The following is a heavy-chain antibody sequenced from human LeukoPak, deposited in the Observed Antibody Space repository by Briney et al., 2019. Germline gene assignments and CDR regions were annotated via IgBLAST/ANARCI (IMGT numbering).Heavy chain of an antibody. CDR3: AKGSRDTSGWYRDY. D-gene: IGHD6-19*01. CDR2: ISGSGGST. J-gene: IGHJ4*02. Sequence: GGSLRLSCAASGFTFSNAWMSWVRQAPGKGLEWVSTISGSGGSTYYADSVKGRFTISRDNSKNTLYLQMNSLRAEDTAVYYCAKGSRDTSGWYRDYWGQGTLVTVSS. CDR1: GFTFSNAW. V-gene: IGHV3-23*01.